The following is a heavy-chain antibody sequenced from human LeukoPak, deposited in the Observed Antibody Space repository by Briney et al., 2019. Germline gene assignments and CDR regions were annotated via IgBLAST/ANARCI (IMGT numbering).Heavy chain of an antibody. CDR3: ARDQGSASFFDY. CDR2: IYYSGST. Sequence: PSETLSLTCTVSGGSISSYYWSWIRQPPGKGLEWIGYIYYSGSTYYNPSLKSRVTISVDTSKNQFSLKLSSVTAADTAVYYCARDQGSASFFDYWGQGTLVTVSS. V-gene: IGHV4-59*06. CDR1: GGSISSYY. D-gene: IGHD5-24*01. J-gene: IGHJ4*02.